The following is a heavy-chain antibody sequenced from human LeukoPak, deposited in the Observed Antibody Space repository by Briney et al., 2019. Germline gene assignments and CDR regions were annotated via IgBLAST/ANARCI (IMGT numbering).Heavy chain of an antibody. V-gene: IGHV3-73*01. D-gene: IGHD3-22*01. J-gene: IGHJ4*02. CDR1: GFTFSGSA. CDR2: IRSRASSYAT. CDR3: TSDGGNYYDSSGPIDY. Sequence: GGSMRLSCAASGFTFSGSAMHWVRQASGKGLEWVCRIRSRASSYATAYAASVKGRFTISRDASKNTAYLQMNSLKTEDTAVYYCTSDGGNYYDSSGPIDYWGQGTLVTVSS.